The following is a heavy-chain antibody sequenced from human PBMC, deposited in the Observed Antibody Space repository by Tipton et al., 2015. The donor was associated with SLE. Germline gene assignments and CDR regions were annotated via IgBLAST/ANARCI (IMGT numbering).Heavy chain of an antibody. V-gene: IGHV4-4*01. D-gene: IGHD2-2*01. CDR2: IYHSGGA. Sequence: TLSLTCAVSGGSISSSNWWSWVRLPPGRGLEWIGEIYHSGGANYNPSLQSRVTISVDTSKNQFSLKLNSVTAADTAVYFCARGSQLLSQFDYWGPGTLVTVSS. CDR1: GGSISSSNW. CDR3: ARGSQLLSQFDY. J-gene: IGHJ4*02.